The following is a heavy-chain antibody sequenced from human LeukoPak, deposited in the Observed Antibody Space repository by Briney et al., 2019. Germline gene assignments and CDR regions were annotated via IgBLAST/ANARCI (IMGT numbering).Heavy chain of an antibody. CDR3: VKPPEWLRLRADAFDT. Sequence: GGSLRLSCVASGLTFSDYGMSWVRHSPEKGLKWVAGISGSGDHTYYGDSVKGRFIISRDNSRNTVYLQLNSLTAEDTALYYCVKPPEWLRLRADAFDTWGQGTMVTVSS. D-gene: IGHD5-12*01. CDR2: ISGSGDHT. V-gene: IGHV3-23*01. CDR1: GLTFSDYG. J-gene: IGHJ3*02.